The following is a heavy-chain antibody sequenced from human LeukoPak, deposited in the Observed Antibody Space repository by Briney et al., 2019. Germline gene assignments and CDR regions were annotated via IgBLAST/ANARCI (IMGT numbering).Heavy chain of an antibody. CDR1: GGSFSGYY. D-gene: IGHD1-26*01. J-gene: IGHJ5*02. CDR3: ARDIEIVGATKVGWFDP. CDR2: MYHSGSS. Sequence: SETLSLTCAVYGGSFSGYYWGWIRQPPGKGLEWIGTMYHSGSSFYNPSLKSRVTMSVDTSKNQFFLKLSSVTAADTAVYYCARDIEIVGATKVGWFDPWGQGTLVTVSS. V-gene: IGHV4-38-2*02.